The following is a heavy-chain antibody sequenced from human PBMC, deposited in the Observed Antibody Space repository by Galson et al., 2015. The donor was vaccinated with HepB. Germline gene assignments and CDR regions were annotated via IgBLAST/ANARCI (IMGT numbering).Heavy chain of an antibody. CDR3: ARVGRIAVAGNAEYFQH. Sequence: SVKVSCKASGYTFTSYGISWVRQAPGQGLEWMGWISAYNGNTNYAQKLQGRVTMTTDTSTSTAYMELRSLRSDDTAAYYCARVGRIAVAGNAEYFQHWGQGTLVTVSS. D-gene: IGHD6-19*01. CDR2: ISAYNGNT. CDR1: GYTFTSYG. V-gene: IGHV1-18*04. J-gene: IGHJ1*01.